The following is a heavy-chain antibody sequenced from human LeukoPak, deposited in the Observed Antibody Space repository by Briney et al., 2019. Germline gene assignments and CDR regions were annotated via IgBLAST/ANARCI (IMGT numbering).Heavy chain of an antibody. CDR2: IKPDGSEK. Sequence: PGGSLRLSCAASGFTVSSYRMSWVRQAPGKGLEWVATIKPDGSEKYYVDSVKGRFTFSRDNAKNSLYLQMNSLRAEDTAVYYCARDVLDYWGQGTLVTVSS. CDR1: GFTVSSYR. CDR3: ARDVLDY. V-gene: IGHV3-7*01. D-gene: IGHD3-10*02. J-gene: IGHJ4*02.